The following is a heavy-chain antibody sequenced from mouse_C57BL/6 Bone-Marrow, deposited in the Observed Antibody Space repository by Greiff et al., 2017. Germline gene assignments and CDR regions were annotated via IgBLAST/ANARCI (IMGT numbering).Heavy chain of an antibody. CDR3: ARQTVVAKPAWFAY. CDR2: IHPNSGST. D-gene: IGHD1-1*01. CDR1: GYTFTSYW. Sequence: VQLQESGAELVKPGASVKLSCKASGYTFTSYWMHWVKQRPGQGLEWIGMIHPNSGSTNYNEKFKSKATLTVDKSSSTAYMQLSSLTSEDSAVYYCARQTVVAKPAWFAYWGQGTLVTVSA. V-gene: IGHV1-64*01. J-gene: IGHJ3*01.